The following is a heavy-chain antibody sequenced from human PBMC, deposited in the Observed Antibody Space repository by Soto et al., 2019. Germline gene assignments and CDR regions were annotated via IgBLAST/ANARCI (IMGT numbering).Heavy chain of an antibody. CDR1: GGTFSSYA. CDR2: IIPIFGTA. V-gene: IGHV1-69*01. J-gene: IGHJ6*02. D-gene: IGHD2-21*02. Sequence: QVQLVQSGAEVKKPVSSVKVSCKASGGTFSSYAISWVRQAPGQGLEWMGGIIPIFGTANYAQKFQGRVTITADESTSTAYMELSSLRSEDTAVYYCAREGEAYCGGDCYTHYYYYGMDVWGQGTTVTVSS. CDR3: AREGEAYCGGDCYTHYYYYGMDV.